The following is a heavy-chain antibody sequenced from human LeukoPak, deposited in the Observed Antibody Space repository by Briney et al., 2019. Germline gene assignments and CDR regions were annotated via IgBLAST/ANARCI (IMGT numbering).Heavy chain of an antibody. V-gene: IGHV1-2*02. CDR3: ARSPDILTGEKFDY. D-gene: IGHD3-9*01. J-gene: IGHJ4*02. CDR2: MNPKSGGT. Sequence: ASVKVSCKASGYTFIGYYVHWVRQAPGQGLEWMGWMNPKSGGTNYAQKFEARVTMNRDTSISTAYMELSRLGFDDTAVYYCARSPDILTGEKFDYWGQGTLVTVSS. CDR1: GYTFIGYY.